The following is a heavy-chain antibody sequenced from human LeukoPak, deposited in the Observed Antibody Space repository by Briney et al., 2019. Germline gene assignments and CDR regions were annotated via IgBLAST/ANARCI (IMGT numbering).Heavy chain of an antibody. CDR2: INTNTGNP. J-gene: IGHJ4*02. Sequence: GASVKVSCKASGYTFTSYAMNWVRQAPGQGLEWMGWINTNTGNPTYAQGFTGRFVFSLDTSVSTAYLQISSLKAEDTAVYYCARDPALYSSGWYPVGMGYRYFDYWGQGTLVTVSS. CDR3: ARDPALYSSGWYPVGMGYRYFDY. D-gene: IGHD6-19*01. CDR1: GYTFTSYA. V-gene: IGHV7-4-1*02.